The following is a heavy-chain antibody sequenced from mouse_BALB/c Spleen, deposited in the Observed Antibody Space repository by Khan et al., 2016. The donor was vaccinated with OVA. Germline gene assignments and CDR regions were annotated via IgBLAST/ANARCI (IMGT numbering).Heavy chain of an antibody. CDR2: INPSNGYT. J-gene: IGHJ3*01. V-gene: IGHV1-4*01. Sequence: QVQLQQSGAELARPGASVKMSCKASGYTFTTYTMHWVKQRPGQDLEWIGYINPSNGYTNYNQKFKDKSTLTADKSSSTAYMQLSSLTSDYSAVYYCAREGAYYRSDGWFSYWGQGTLVTVSA. CDR3: AREGAYYRSDGWFSY. D-gene: IGHD2-14*01. CDR1: GYTFTTYT.